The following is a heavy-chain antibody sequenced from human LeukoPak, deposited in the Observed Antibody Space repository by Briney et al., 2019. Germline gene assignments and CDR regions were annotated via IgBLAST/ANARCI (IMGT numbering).Heavy chain of an antibody. CDR2: INAANGNT. CDR1: GYTFIIYA. D-gene: IGHD7-27*01. CDR3: ASLDWGVSDFDH. Sequence: GASVTVSCRASGYTFIIYAMHWVRQAPGQGLEWMGWINAANGNTKYSERFQGRITVTKDTSASTVYMELNSLRSEDTGVYYCASLDWGVSDFDHWGQGTLVTVSS. V-gene: IGHV1-3*01. J-gene: IGHJ4*02.